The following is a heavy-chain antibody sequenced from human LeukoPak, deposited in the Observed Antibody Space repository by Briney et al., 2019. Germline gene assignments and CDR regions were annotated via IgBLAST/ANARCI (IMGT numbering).Heavy chain of an antibody. Sequence: GRSLRLSCAASGFTFDDYAMHWVRQAPGKGLEWVSGISWNSGSIGYADSVKGRFTISRDNAKNSLYLQMNSLRAEDTALYYCAKDRYYLCYSGMAVWGQGTTVTVSS. V-gene: IGHV3-9*01. J-gene: IGHJ6*02. CDR1: GFTFDDYA. CDR3: AKDRYYLCYSGMAV. CDR2: ISWNSGSI. D-gene: IGHD1-26*01.